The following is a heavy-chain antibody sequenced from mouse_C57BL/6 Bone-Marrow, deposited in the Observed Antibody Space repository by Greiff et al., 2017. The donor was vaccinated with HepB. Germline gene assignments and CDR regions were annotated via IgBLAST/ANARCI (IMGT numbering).Heavy chain of an antibody. Sequence: QDQLQQSGPELVKPGASVKISCKASGYAFSSSWMNWVKQRPGKGLEWIGRIYPGDGDTNYNGKFKGKATLTADKSSSTAYMQLSSLTSEDSAVYFCVYDGYHSWFAYWGQGTLVTVSA. CDR1: GYAFSSSW. CDR3: VYDGYHSWFAY. CDR2: IYPGDGDT. V-gene: IGHV1-82*01. J-gene: IGHJ3*01. D-gene: IGHD2-3*01.